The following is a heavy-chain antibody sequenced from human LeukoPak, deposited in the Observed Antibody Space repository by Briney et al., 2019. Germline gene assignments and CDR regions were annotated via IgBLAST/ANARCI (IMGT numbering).Heavy chain of an antibody. D-gene: IGHD6-6*01. CDR2: IIPILGIA. J-gene: IGHJ4*02. CDR1: GGTLSSYT. V-gene: IGHV1-69*02. Sequence: SVKVSCKASGGTLSSYTISWVRQAPGQGLEWMGRIIPILGIANYAQKFQGRATITADKSTSTAYMELSSLRSEDTAVYYCASTRGPEYSSSDFDYWGQGTLVTVSS. CDR3: ASTRGPEYSSSDFDY.